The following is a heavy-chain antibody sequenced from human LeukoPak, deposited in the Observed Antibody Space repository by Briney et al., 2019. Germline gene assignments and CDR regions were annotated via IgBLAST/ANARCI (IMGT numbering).Heavy chain of an antibody. CDR3: ATGPYFRPSGDWGAFDI. J-gene: IGHJ3*02. CDR2: ISGSGGST. CDR1: GFTFSSYA. Sequence: GGSLRLSCAASGFTFSSYAMSWVRQAPGKGLEWVSAISGSGGSTYYADSVKGRFTISRDNSKNTLYLQMNSLRSEDTAVYYCATGPYFRPSGDWGAFDIWGQGTMVTVSS. V-gene: IGHV3-23*01. D-gene: IGHD2-21*01.